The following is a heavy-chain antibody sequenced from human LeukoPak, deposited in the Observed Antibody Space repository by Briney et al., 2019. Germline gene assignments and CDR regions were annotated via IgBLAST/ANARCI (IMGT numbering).Heavy chain of an antibody. Sequence: EASVKVSCKASGYTFTSYGISWVRQAPGQGLEWMGWISAYNGNTNYAQKLQGRVTMTTDTSTSTAYMELRSLRSDDTAVYYCARDLRGDYGYYYYYYMDVWGKGTTVTISS. D-gene: IGHD4-17*01. V-gene: IGHV1-18*01. CDR1: GYTFTSYG. CDR3: ARDLRGDYGYYYYYYMDV. J-gene: IGHJ6*03. CDR2: ISAYNGNT.